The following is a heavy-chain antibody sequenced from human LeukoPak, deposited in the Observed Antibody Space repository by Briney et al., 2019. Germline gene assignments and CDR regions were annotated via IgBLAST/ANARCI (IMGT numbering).Heavy chain of an antibody. J-gene: IGHJ4*02. CDR1: GFTFSAYA. D-gene: IGHD1-1*01. Sequence: PGGSLRLSCSAPGFTFSAYAMYWVRQAPGKGVGYVSGISSNGGSSFYADSVKGRFTISRDNSKNTLYLQMSSLRAEDTAVYYCVKITSVTGGDCWGQGTRLTVSS. CDR3: VKITSVTGGDC. CDR2: ISSNGGSS. V-gene: IGHV3-64D*09.